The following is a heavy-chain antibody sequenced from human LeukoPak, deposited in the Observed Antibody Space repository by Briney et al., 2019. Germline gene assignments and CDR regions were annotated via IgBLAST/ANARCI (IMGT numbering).Heavy chain of an antibody. CDR3: ARNDYVDNEGAFDI. D-gene: IGHD4-17*01. CDR1: GGSFSGYY. CDR2: INHSGST. J-gene: IGHJ3*02. Sequence: PSETLSLTCAVYGGSFSGYYWSWIRQPPGRGLEWIGEINHSGSTNYNPSLKSRVTISVDTSKNQFSLKLTSVTAADTAVYYCARNDYVDNEGAFDIWGQGTMVTVSS. V-gene: IGHV4-34*01.